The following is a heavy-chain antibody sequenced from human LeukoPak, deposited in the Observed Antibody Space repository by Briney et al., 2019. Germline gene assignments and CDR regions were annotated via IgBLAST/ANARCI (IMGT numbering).Heavy chain of an antibody. V-gene: IGHV1-2*02. CDR3: SREKGGSAYYYYYYMDV. J-gene: IGHJ6*03. CDR1: GYTFTGYY. D-gene: IGHD1-26*01. CDR2: INPNSGGT. Sequence: ASVKVSCKGSGYTFTGYYMHWVGQAPGQGLEWMGWINPNSGGTNYAQKFQGRVTMTRDTSTSTAYMELSRLRSDDTAVDYCSREKGGSAYYYYYYMDVWGKGTTVTVSS.